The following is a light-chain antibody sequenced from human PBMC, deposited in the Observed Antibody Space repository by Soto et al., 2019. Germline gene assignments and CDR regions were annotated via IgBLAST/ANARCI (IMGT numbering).Light chain of an antibody. V-gene: IGKV3-20*01. CDR1: QSVTSNY. CDR2: GAS. CDR3: QQYNNWPIT. J-gene: IGKJ5*01. Sequence: EIVLTQSPGTLSLSPGERATLSCGASQSVTSNYLAWYQQKPGQAPRLLIFGASIRVTGIPDRFIGSGSGTHFTLTISSLQSEDFEVYYCQQYNNWPITFGQGTRLEIK.